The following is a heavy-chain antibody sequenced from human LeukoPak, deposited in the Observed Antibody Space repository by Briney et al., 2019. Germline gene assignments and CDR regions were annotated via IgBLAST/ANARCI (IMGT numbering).Heavy chain of an antibody. V-gene: IGHV4-4*07. D-gene: IGHD3-10*01. CDR2: IYTSGST. CDR3: ARGQRARGVIITRVPFDY. CDR1: GGSISSYY. J-gene: IGHJ4*02. Sequence: PSETLSLTCTVSGGSISSYYWSWIRQPAGKGLEWIGRIYTSGSTNYNPSLKSRVTISVDTSKNQFSLKLSSVTAADTAVYYCARGQRARGVIITRVPFDYWGQGTLVTVSS.